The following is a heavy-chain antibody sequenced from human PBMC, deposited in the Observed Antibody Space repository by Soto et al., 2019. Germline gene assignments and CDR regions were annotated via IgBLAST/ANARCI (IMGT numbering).Heavy chain of an antibody. CDR1: GFTFSSYA. J-gene: IGHJ4*02. CDR3: ARLMTTVVTPGFDY. V-gene: IGHV3-30-3*01. D-gene: IGHD4-17*01. CDR2: ISYDGSNK. Sequence: QVQLVESGGGVVQPGRSLRLSCAASGFTFSSYAMHWVRQAPGKGLEWVAVISYDGSNKYYADSVKGRFTISRDNSKNTLYLQMNSLIAADTAVYYCARLMTTVVTPGFDYWGQGTLVTVSS.